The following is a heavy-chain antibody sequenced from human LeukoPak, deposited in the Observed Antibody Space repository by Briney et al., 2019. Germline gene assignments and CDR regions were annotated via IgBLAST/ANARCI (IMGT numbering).Heavy chain of an antibody. CDR1: GCIFSNYS. J-gene: IGHJ4*02. CDR2: ISSSSSTI. CDR3: ARDLHSQWLPSDF. V-gene: IGHV3-48*01. D-gene: IGHD6-19*01. Sequence: GGSLRLSCAASGCIFSNYSMSWRRQAPGKGLEWVSYISSSSSTIYYADSVKGRFTISRDNAKNSLYLQMNSLRAEDTAVYYCARDLHSQWLPSDFWGQGTLVTVSS.